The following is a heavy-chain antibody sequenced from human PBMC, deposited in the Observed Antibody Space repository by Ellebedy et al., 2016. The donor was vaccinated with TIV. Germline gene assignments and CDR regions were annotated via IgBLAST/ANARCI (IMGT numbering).Heavy chain of an antibody. CDR3: ARDSSGHFDY. Sequence: ASVKVSCKASGYAFTSYAINWVRQATGQGLEWMGWMNPNSGNTGYAQKFQGWVTMTRNTSISTAYMELSRLRSDDTAVYYCARDSSGHFDYWGQGTLVTVSS. J-gene: IGHJ4*02. CDR1: GYAFTSYA. V-gene: IGHV1-8*02. D-gene: IGHD6-19*01. CDR2: MNPNSGNT.